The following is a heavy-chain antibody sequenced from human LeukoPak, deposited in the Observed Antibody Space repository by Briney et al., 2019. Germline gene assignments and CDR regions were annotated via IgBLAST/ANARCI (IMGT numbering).Heavy chain of an antibody. CDR1: GGTFSSYA. V-gene: IGHV1-69*05. Sequence: SVKVSCKASGGTFSSYAISWVRQAPGQGLEWMGRIIPIFGTANYAQKLQGRVTMTTDTSTSTAYMELRSLRSDDTAVYYCARGLGGWYYFDYWGQGTLVTVSS. J-gene: IGHJ4*02. CDR3: ARGLGGWYYFDY. D-gene: IGHD6-19*01. CDR2: IIPIFGTA.